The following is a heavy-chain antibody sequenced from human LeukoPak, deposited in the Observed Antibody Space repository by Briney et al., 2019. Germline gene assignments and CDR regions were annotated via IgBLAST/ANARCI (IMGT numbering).Heavy chain of an antibody. D-gene: IGHD6-6*01. J-gene: IGHJ4*02. CDR1: GGSISSSSYY. CDR3: ASFYSSSSFDY. V-gene: IGHV4-39*01. CDR2: IYYSGST. Sequence: SETLSLTCTVSGGSISSSSYYWGWIRQPPGKGLEWIGSIYYSGSTYYNPSLKSRVTISVDTSKNQFSLKLSSVTAADTAVYYCASFYSSSSFDYWGQGTLVTVSS.